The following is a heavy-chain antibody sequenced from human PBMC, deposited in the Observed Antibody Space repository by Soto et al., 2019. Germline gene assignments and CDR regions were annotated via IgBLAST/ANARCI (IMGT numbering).Heavy chain of an antibody. CDR1: GFTFSSYG. CDR3: ARPLYDILTGSPTPDWFDP. V-gene: IGHV3-74*01. J-gene: IGHJ5*02. CDR2: INSDGGST. Sequence: PGGSLRLSCAASGFTFSSYGMHWVRQAPGKGLEWVSRINSDGGSTSYADSVKGRFTISRDNAKNTLYLQMNSLRAEDTAVYYCARPLYDILTGSPTPDWFDPWGQGTLVTVSS. D-gene: IGHD3-9*01.